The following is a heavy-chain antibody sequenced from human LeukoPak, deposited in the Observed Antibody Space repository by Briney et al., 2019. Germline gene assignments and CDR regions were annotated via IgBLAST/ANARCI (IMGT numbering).Heavy chain of an antibody. CDR1: GFTFSDYF. CDR2: ITSSSSNT. J-gene: IGHJ4*02. Sequence: GGSLRFSCAASGFTFSDYFMSWIRQAPGKGLEWVSYITSSSSNTNYADSVKGRFTISRDNAKNSLYLQMNSLRAEDTAVYYCARAVLGYSWVYDYWGQGTLVTVSS. V-gene: IGHV3-11*05. D-gene: IGHD5-18*01. CDR3: ARAVLGYSWVYDY.